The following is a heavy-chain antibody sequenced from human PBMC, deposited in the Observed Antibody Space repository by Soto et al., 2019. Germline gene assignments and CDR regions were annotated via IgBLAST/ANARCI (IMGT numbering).Heavy chain of an antibody. CDR3: ARGGSYVGFDS. CDR1: GGSLNSSSHY. CDR2: IHYFGST. J-gene: IGHJ4*02. Sequence: QVQLQESGPGLVKPSETLSLTCTVSGGSLNSSSHYWSWIRQPPGKGLEWIGYIHYFGSTKYNPSLEGRFVISVATSKNQFSRKVPSVTAADPAIYFCARGGSYVGFDSWGQGARVTVSS. V-gene: IGHV4-61*01. D-gene: IGHD1-26*01.